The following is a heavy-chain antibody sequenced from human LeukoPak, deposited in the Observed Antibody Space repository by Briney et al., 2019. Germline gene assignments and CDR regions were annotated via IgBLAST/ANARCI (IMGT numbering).Heavy chain of an antibody. CDR3: ARDRTRYNYLYGLDV. Sequence: PGGSLRLSCAASGFSFNDFAMHWVRQAPGKGLEWVTLISYDESDKYYADSVKGRFTISRDSSKNTLYLQMNSLTAVDTAVYYCARDRTRYNYLYGLDVWGQGTTVIVSS. CDR1: GFSFNDFA. D-gene: IGHD2-2*01. J-gene: IGHJ6*02. V-gene: IGHV3-30*04. CDR2: ISYDESDK.